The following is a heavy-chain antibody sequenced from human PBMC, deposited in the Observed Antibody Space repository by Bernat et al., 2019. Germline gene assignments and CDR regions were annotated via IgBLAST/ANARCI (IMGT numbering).Heavy chain of an antibody. CDR2: ISSSSSYT. J-gene: IGHJ4*02. CDR3: ARDLIAVAGTLDY. CDR1: GFTFSDYY. V-gene: IGHV3-11*05. Sequence: QVQLVDSGGGLIKPGGSLRLSCAASGFTFSDYYMSWIRQAPGKGLEWVSYISSSSSYTNYADSVKGRFTISRDNAKNSLYLQMNSLRAEDTAVYYCARDLIAVAGTLDYWGQGTLVTVSS. D-gene: IGHD6-19*01.